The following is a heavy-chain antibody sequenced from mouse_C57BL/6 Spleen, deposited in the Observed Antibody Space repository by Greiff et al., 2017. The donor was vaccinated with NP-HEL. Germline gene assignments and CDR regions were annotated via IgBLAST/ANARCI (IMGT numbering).Heavy chain of an antibody. D-gene: IGHD1-1*01. J-gene: IGHJ2*01. CDR3: ARHFGSTHFDY. Sequence: EVQLQQSGAELVKPGASVKLSCTASGFNIKDYYMHWVKQRTEQGLEWIGRIDPEDGETKYDPKFQGKATITADTSSNTAYLQLSSLTSEDTAVYYCARHFGSTHFDYWGQGTTLTVSS. CDR1: GFNIKDYY. V-gene: IGHV14-2*01. CDR2: IDPEDGET.